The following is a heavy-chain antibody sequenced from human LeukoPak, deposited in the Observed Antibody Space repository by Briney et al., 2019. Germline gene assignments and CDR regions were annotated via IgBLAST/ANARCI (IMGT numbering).Heavy chain of an antibody. CDR2: TYYRSKWYS. J-gene: IGHJ4*02. CDR3: ARQFSSGFDY. D-gene: IGHD6-25*01. Sequence: SQTFSLTCAISGDSVSSNSAAWNWIRQSPSRGLEWLGRTYYRSKWYSDFALSVRSRITINPDTSKNQFSLQLNSVTPEDTAVYYCARQFSSGFDYWGQGTPVTVSS. CDR1: GDSVSSNSAA. V-gene: IGHV6-1*01.